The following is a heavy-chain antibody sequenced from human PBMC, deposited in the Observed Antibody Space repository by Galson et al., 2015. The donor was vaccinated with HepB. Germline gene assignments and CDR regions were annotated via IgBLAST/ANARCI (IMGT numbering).Heavy chain of an antibody. CDR3: ASTNCGGDCYSFQH. V-gene: IGHV6-1*01. D-gene: IGHD2-21*01. CDR1: GDSVSSNSAA. J-gene: IGHJ1*01. Sequence: CAISGDSVSSNSAAWNWIRQSPSRGLEWLGRTYYRSKWYNDYAVSVKSRITINPDTSKNQFSLQLNSVTPEDTAVYYCASTNCGGDCYSFQHWGQGTLVTVSS. CDR2: TYYRSKWYN.